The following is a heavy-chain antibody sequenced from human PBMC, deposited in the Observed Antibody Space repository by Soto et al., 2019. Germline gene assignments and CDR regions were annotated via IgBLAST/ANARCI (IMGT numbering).Heavy chain of an antibody. CDR3: AKGAVAGTPTSYYYYGMDV. CDR1: GGTFRTYA. J-gene: IGHJ6*02. CDR2: IIPIFGKV. V-gene: IGHV1-69*12. Sequence: QVQLLQSGAEVKKPGSSVRVSCEASGGTFRTYAISWVRQAPGQGLEWMGEIIPIFGKVNYAQKFQGRVTITADESTTTVYMDLRSLISEDTAVYYCAKGAVAGTPTSYYYYGMDVWGQGTTVTVSS. D-gene: IGHD6-19*01.